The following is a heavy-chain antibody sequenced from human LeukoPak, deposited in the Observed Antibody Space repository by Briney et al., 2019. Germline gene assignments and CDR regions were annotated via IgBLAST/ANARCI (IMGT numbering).Heavy chain of an antibody. V-gene: IGHV3-7*01. CDR2: IKQDGSEK. D-gene: IGHD3-22*01. Sequence: GGSLRLSCAASGFTFSSYCMSWVRQAPGKGLEWVANIKQDGSEKYYVDSVKGRFTISRDNAKNSLYLQMNSLRAEDTAVYYCAREDYYDSSGYGVWGQGTMVTVSS. CDR1: GFTFSSYC. J-gene: IGHJ3*01. CDR3: AREDYYDSSGYGV.